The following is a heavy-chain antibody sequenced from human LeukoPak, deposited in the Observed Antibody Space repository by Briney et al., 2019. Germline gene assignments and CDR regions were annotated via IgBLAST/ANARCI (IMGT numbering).Heavy chain of an antibody. J-gene: IGHJ4*02. V-gene: IGHV1-69*06. CDR3: ARDLYYYDSSGYSPFDY. CDR2: IIPIFGTA. CDR1: GGTFSSYA. Sequence: SVKVSCKASGGTFSSYAISWVRQAPGQGLEWMGGIIPIFGTANYAQKFQGRVTITADKSTSTAYMELSSLRSEDTAVYYCARDLYYYDSSGYSPFDYWGQGTLVTVSS. D-gene: IGHD3-22*01.